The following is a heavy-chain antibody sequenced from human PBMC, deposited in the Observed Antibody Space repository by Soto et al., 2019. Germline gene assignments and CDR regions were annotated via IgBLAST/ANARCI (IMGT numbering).Heavy chain of an antibody. J-gene: IGHJ4*02. V-gene: IGHV3-48*03. D-gene: IGHD3-10*01. CDR3: ARGSPRLLWFGELEHLSRNPAFDY. CDR2: ISSSGSTI. CDR1: GFTFSSYE. Sequence: EVQLVESGGGLVQPGGSLRLSCAASGFTFSSYEMNWVRQAPGKGLEWVSYISSSGSTIYYADSVKGRFTISRDNAKNSLYLQMNSLRAEDTAVYYCARGSPRLLWFGELEHLSRNPAFDYWGQGTLVTVSS.